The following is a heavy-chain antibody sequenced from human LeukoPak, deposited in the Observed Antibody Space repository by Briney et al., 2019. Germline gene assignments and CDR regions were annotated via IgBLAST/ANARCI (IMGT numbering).Heavy chain of an antibody. Sequence: PGGSLRLSCAASGFTFSSYWMHWVRQPPGKGLVWVSRINSDGSSTSYADSVKGRFTISRDNAKNTLYLQMNSLRAEDTAVYYCARVWDYDILTGLTTDFDYWGQGTLVTVSS. CDR1: GFTFSSYW. D-gene: IGHD3-9*01. CDR2: INSDGSST. J-gene: IGHJ4*02. V-gene: IGHV3-74*01. CDR3: ARVWDYDILTGLTTDFDY.